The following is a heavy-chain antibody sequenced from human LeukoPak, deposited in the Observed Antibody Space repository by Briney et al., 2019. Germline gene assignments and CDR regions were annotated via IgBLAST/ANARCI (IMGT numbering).Heavy chain of an antibody. V-gene: IGHV4-59*01. Sequence: SETLSLTCTVSGGSISSYYWSWIRQPPGKGLEWFGYIYYSGSTNYNPSLKSRVTISVDTSKNQFSLKLSSVTAADTAVYYCAGSGSRQYFDYWGQGTLVTVSS. CDR1: GGSISSYY. CDR2: IYYSGST. J-gene: IGHJ4*02. D-gene: IGHD1-26*01. CDR3: AGSGSRQYFDY.